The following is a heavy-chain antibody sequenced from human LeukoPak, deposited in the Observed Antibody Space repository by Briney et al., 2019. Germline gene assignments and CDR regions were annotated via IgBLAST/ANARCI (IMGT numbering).Heavy chain of an antibody. D-gene: IGHD3-22*01. J-gene: IGHJ6*02. CDR2: IYYSGST. CDR1: GGSVSSVSYY. CDR3: ARDRDYDSSGYGMDV. Sequence: SETLSLTCTVSGGSVSSVSYYWSWIRQPPGKGLAWIAYIYYSGSTNYNPSLKSRVTISVDTSKNQFSLKLSSVTAADTAVYYCARDRDYDSSGYGMDVWGQGTTVTVSS. V-gene: IGHV4-61*01.